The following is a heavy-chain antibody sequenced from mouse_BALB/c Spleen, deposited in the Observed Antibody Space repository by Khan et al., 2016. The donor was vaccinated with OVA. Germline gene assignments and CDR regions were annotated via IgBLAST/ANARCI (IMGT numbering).Heavy chain of an antibody. D-gene: IGHD1-1*01. J-gene: IGHJ2*01. CDR1: GNTFINYW. CDR3: ARRGLRWDFDY. Sequence: QVHVKQSGAELAKPGASVKMSCKASGNTFINYWILWVKQRPGQGLEWIGYINPSTGYTEYNQNFKDKATLTADKSSSTAYMQLSSLTSEDSAVYYCARRGLRWDFDYWGQGTTLTVSS. V-gene: IGHV1-7*01. CDR2: INPSTGYT.